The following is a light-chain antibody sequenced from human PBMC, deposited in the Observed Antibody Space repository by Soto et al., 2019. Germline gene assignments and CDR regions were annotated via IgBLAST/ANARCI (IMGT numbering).Light chain of an antibody. V-gene: IGKV3-11*01. CDR1: QSVSSY. Sequence: EIVLTQSPATLSLSPGERATLSCRASQSVSSYLAWYQHKPGQAPRLLISDASNMATGIPARFSGSGSGTDFTLTISSLEPEDFAVYYCQQRSNWLFTFGPGTRWIS. CDR2: DAS. J-gene: IGKJ3*01. CDR3: QQRSNWLFT.